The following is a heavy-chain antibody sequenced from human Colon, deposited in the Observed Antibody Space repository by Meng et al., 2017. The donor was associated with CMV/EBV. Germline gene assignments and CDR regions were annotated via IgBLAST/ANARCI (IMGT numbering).Heavy chain of an antibody. CDR1: GFTFSDHC. V-gene: IGHV3-11*04. D-gene: IGHD5-12*01. Sequence: GESLKISCAASGFTFSDHCMNWIRQAPGKGLEWISYGSSSGTTIYYADSVKGRFTISRDNAKNSLYLQMSSLTAEDTAVYYCTREKILATGSDALDIWGQGTMVTVSS. CDR3: TREKILATGSDALDI. J-gene: IGHJ3*02. CDR2: GSSSGTTI.